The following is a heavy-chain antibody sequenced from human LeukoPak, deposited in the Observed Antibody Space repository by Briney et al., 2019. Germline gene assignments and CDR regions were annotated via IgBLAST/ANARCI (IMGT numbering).Heavy chain of an antibody. CDR3: AKSLYSSAFGY. J-gene: IGHJ4*02. CDR1: GGSFSGYY. CDR2: INHSGST. D-gene: IGHD6-19*01. Sequence: SETLSLTCAVYGGSFSGYYWSWIRQPPGKGLEWIGEINHSGSTNYNPSLKSRVTISVDKSKNQFSLKLSSVTAADTAVYYCAKSLYSSAFGYWGQGTLVTVSS. V-gene: IGHV4-34*01.